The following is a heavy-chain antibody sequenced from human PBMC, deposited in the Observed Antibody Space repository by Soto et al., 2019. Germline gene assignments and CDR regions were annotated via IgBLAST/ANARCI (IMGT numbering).Heavy chain of an antibody. CDR2: ISNDGGDK. CDR1: GFTFTRYP. D-gene: IGHD6-13*01. Sequence: QVRLVESGGGVVQPGRSLRISCAASGFTFTRYPMHWVRQAPGKGLEWVTVISNDGGDKHYADSGKGRFTISRDNSKNALFLQMNSLRAEDTAVYYCARDLDIAAAAYYFDYWGQGTLVTVSS. J-gene: IGHJ4*02. V-gene: IGHV3-30-3*01. CDR3: ARDLDIAAAAYYFDY.